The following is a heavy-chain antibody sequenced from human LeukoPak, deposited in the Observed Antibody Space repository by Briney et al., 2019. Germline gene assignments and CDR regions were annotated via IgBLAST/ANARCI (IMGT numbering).Heavy chain of an antibody. D-gene: IGHD2-15*01. CDR3: ARGRQHCRRGTCYLDY. J-gene: IGHJ4*02. V-gene: IGHV3-33*01. Sequence: GGSLRFSYAASGVTFSSYVMHWVRQAPGRGLEWMALLWFDGSNKYYADSVKGQFTISRDNSKNTLYLQMNSLRVEDTAVYYCARGRQHCRRGTCYLDYCGQGTLVTVSS. CDR2: LWFDGSNK. CDR1: GVTFSSYV.